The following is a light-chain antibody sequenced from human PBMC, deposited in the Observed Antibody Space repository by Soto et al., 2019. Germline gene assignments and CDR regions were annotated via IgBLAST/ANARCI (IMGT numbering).Light chain of an antibody. J-gene: IGLJ1*01. CDR2: GVT. V-gene: IGLV2-14*01. CDR1: SSDIGGYDY. Sequence: QSALTQPASVSGSPGQSITISCTGTSSDIGGYDYVSWYQHHPGKAPKFIIYGVTNRPSGVSHRFSGSKSANTASLTISGLQAEDEAAYYCTSYTSSSTHVFGTGTKLTVL. CDR3: TSYTSSSTHV.